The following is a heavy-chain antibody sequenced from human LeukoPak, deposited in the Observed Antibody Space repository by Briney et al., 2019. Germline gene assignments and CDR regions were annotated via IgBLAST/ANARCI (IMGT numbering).Heavy chain of an antibody. J-gene: IGHJ6*02. CDR1: GYTFTSYG. V-gene: IGHV1-18*01. D-gene: IGHD2-2*01. Sequence: ASVNVSCKASGYTFTSYGIGWVRQAPGQGLEWMGWISAYNGNTNYAQKFQGRVTITADESTSTAYMELSSLRSEDTAVYYCARVTVVVNYYYGMDVWGQGTTVTVSS. CDR2: ISAYNGNT. CDR3: ARVTVVVNYYYGMDV.